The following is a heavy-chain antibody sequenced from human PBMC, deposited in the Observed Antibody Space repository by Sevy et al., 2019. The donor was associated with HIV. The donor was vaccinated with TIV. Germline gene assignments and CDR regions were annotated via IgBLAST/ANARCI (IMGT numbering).Heavy chain of an antibody. CDR2: ISGSRADI. D-gene: IGHD3-22*01. V-gene: IGHV3-21*01. CDR1: GFTFSAYT. J-gene: IGHJ4*02. Sequence: GGSLRLSCAASGFTFSAYTMNWLRQTPGKGLEWVLSISGSRADIYYADSLRGRFTISRDNAKNSLYLQRNSLRVEDTAVYFWARFRGHISGYYSLTFDYWGQGTLVTVSS. CDR3: ARFRGHISGYYSLTFDY.